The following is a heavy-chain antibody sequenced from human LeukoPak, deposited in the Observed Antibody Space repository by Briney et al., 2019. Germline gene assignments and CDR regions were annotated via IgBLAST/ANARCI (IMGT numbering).Heavy chain of an antibody. D-gene: IGHD2-2*01. J-gene: IGHJ5*02. CDR2: ITYGGTT. V-gene: IGHV4-34*01. Sequence: PSETLSLTCAVYGGSIGGYHWNWIRQPPGKRLEWIGEITYGGTTNYNPSLRSRVTMSVDTSKKQLSLKLTSVTAADTALYYCARGRYCSSTYCCDWFDPWGPGTHVSVSS. CDR3: ARGRYCSSTYCCDWFDP. CDR1: GGSIGGYH.